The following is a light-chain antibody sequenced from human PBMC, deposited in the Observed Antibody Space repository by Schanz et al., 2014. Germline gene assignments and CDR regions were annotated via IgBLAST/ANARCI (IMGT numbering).Light chain of an antibody. J-gene: IGKJ4*01. CDR2: DAS. Sequence: EIVLTQSPATLSVSPGERATLSCRASQSLSSDYLAWYQQKPGQAPRLLIYDASNRATGIPARFSGSGSGTDFTLTISSLEPEDFAVYYCQQRSNWPRSTFGGGTKVEIK. CDR1: QSLSSDY. CDR3: QQRSNWPRST. V-gene: IGKV3-11*01.